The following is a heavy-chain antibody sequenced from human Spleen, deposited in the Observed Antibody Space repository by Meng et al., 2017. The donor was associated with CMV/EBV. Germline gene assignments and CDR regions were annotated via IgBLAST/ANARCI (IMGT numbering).Heavy chain of an antibody. J-gene: IGHJ4*02. CDR1: GGSFSGYY. V-gene: IGHV4-34*01. CDR3: ARGRRKTPSGLT. Sequence: SETLSLTCAVYGGSFSGYYWSWIRQPPGKGLEWIGEINHSGSTNYNPSLKSRVTISVDTSKNQFSLKLSSVTAADTAVYYCARGRRKTPSGLTWGQGTLVTVSS. D-gene: IGHD2-8*01. CDR2: INHSGST.